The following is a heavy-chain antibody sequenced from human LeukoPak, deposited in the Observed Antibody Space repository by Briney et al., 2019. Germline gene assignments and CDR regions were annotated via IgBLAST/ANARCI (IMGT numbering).Heavy chain of an antibody. J-gene: IGHJ4*02. CDR1: GGSISSGDYY. CDR3: ARGGSYPEWGY. Sequence: SETLSLTCTVSGGSISSGDYYWSWIRQPPGKGLEWIGEINHSGSTNYNPSLKSRVTISVDTSKNQFSLKLSSVTAADTAVYYCARGGSYPEWGYWGQGTLVTVSS. D-gene: IGHD1-26*01. CDR2: INHSGST. V-gene: IGHV4-39*07.